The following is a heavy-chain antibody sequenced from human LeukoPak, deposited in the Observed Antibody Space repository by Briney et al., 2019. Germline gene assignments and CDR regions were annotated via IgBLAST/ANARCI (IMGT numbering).Heavy chain of an antibody. J-gene: IGHJ6*03. CDR1: GYTFTSYG. CDR3: ARERYSSRMGYMDV. D-gene: IGHD6-13*01. CDR2: INTNTGNP. V-gene: IGHV7-4-1*02. Sequence: ASVKVSCKASGYTFTSYGISWVRQAPGQGLEWMGWINTNTGNPTYAQGFTGRFVFSLDTSVSTAYLQISSLKAEDTAVYYCARERYSSRMGYMDVWGKGTTVTVSS.